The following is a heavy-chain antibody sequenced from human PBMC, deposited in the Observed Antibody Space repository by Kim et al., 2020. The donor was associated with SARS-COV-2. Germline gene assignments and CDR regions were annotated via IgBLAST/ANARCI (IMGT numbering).Heavy chain of an antibody. CDR1: GGTFSSYA. CDR3: ARARDYYYGMDV. Sequence: SVKVSCKASGGTFSSYAISWVRQAPGQGLEWMGGLIPIFGTANYAQKFQGRVTITADESTSTAYMELSSLRSEDTAVYYCARARDYYYGMDVWGQGTTVTVSS. J-gene: IGHJ6*02. V-gene: IGHV1-69*13. CDR2: LIPIFGTA.